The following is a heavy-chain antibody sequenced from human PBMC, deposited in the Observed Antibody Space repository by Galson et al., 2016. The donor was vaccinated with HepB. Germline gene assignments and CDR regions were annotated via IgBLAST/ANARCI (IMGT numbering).Heavy chain of an antibody. D-gene: IGHD3-16*01. CDR1: GFSFRNSG. V-gene: IGHV3-23*01. CDR3: GKHGGFDY. Sequence: SLRLSCAASGFSFRNSGMSWVRQAPGRGLEWVSGITRRGDATHYADFVKGRFTISRDNSKNTLYLYMNSLSAGDTAVYYCGKHGGFDYWGQGALVTVSS. J-gene: IGHJ4*02. CDR2: ITRRGDAT.